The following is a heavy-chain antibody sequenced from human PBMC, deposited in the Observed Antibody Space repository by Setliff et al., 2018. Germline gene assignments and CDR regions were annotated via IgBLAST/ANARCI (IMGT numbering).Heavy chain of an antibody. CDR3: VRERRGGHFDY. Sequence: GASVKVSCKASGYTFTSYYMHWVRQAPGQGLEWMTMIIPSTGNTSYAQKFQGRVTMTADTSTNTVYMDLSSLGSEDTAVYYCVRERRGGHFDYWGQGTLVTVSS. CDR2: IIPSTGNT. CDR1: GYTFTSYY. V-gene: IGHV1-46*01. J-gene: IGHJ4*02.